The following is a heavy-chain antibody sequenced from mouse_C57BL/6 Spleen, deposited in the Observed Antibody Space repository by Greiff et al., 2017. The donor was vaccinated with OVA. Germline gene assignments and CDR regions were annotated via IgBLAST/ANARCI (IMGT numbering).Heavy chain of an antibody. CDR1: GFTFSDYG. V-gene: IGHV5-17*01. Sequence: EVKLMESGGGLVKPGGSLKLSCAASGFTFSDYGMHWVRQAPEKGLEWVAYISSGSSTIYYADKVKGRFTISRDNAKNTLFLQMTSLRSEDTAMYYCAILLPFDYWGQGTTLTVSS. CDR3: AILLPFDY. D-gene: IGHD2-10*01. CDR2: ISSGSSTI. J-gene: IGHJ2*01.